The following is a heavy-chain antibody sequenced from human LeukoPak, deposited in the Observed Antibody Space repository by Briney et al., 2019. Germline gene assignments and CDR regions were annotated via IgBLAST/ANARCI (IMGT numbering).Heavy chain of an antibody. Sequence: SETLSLTCSVSGASISSYYWSWIRQPAGKGLEWIGRIYTSGSTNYNPSLKSRVTMSVDTSKNQFSLKLSSVTAADTAVYYCARDKWELLWCGFDPWGQGTLVTVSS. CDR1: GASISSYY. V-gene: IGHV4-4*07. J-gene: IGHJ5*02. CDR2: IYTSGST. CDR3: ARDKWELLWCGFDP. D-gene: IGHD1-26*01.